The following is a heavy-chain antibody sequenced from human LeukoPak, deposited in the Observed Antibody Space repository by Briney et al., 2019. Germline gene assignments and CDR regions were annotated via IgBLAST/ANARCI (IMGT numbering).Heavy chain of an antibody. CDR2: INHSGST. Sequence: PSETLSLTCAVYGGSFSGYYWSWIRQPPGKGLEWIGEINHSGSTNYNPSLKSRVTMSVDTSKNQFSLKLSSVTAADTAVYYCARDRQWEPSYYYYMDVWGKGTTVTVSS. D-gene: IGHD1-26*01. V-gene: IGHV4-34*01. CDR1: GGSFSGYY. J-gene: IGHJ6*03. CDR3: ARDRQWEPSYYYYMDV.